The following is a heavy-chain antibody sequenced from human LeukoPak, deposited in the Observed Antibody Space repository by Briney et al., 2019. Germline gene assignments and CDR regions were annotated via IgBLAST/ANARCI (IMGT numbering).Heavy chain of an antibody. CDR3: ATLGDYGDYSFDY. D-gene: IGHD4-17*01. CDR2: IWYDGSNK. CDR1: GFTFSSYG. J-gene: IGHJ4*02. V-gene: IGHV3-33*01. Sequence: GRSLRLSCAASGFTFSSYGMHWVRQAPGKGLEWVAVIWYDGSNKYYADSVKGRFTISRDNSKNTLYLQMNSLRAEDTAVYYCATLGDYGDYSFDYWGQGTLVTVYS.